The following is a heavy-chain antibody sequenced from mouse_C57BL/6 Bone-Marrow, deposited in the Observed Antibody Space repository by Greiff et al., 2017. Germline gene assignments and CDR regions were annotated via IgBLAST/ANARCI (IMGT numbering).Heavy chain of an antibody. CDR3: VRGPWAY. Sequence: EVKLEESGGGLVQPKGSLKLSCAASGFSFNTYAMNWVRQAPGKGLEWVARIRSKSNNYATYYADSVKDRFTISRDDSESMLYLQMNNLKTEDTAMYDCVRGPWAYWGQGTLVTVSA. D-gene: IGHD3-3*01. CDR2: IRSKSNNYAT. V-gene: IGHV10-1*01. J-gene: IGHJ3*01. CDR1: GFSFNTYA.